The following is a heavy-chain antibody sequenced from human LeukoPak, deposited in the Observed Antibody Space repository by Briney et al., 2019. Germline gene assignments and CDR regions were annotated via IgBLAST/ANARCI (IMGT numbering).Heavy chain of an antibody. CDR2: IHPGDSDT. CDR1: GYSFTTYW. J-gene: IGHJ4*02. Sequence: GESLQISFKGSGYSFTTYWIAWVRPMPGKGLEWMGIIHPGDSDTRYSPSFQGQVTISADKSTSTAYLQWSSLKASDTAIYYCARRPPNYYDSSGYSVFDYWGQGILVTVSS. D-gene: IGHD3-22*01. CDR3: ARRPPNYYDSSGYSVFDY. V-gene: IGHV5-51*01.